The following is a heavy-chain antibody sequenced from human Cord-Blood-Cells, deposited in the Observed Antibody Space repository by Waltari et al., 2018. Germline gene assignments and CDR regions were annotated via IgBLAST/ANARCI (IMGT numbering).Heavy chain of an antibody. CDR3: ARDLTGDGAFDI. Sequence: EVQLVESGGGLVKPGGSLRLSCAASGFTFSSYSMNWVRQAPGKGLEWVSSISSSSSYIYYADSVKDRFTISRDNAKNSLYLQMNSLRAEDTAVYYCARDLTGDGAFDIWGQGTMVTDSS. D-gene: IGHD7-27*01. CDR2: ISSSSSYI. J-gene: IGHJ3*02. V-gene: IGHV3-21*01. CDR1: GFTFSSYS.